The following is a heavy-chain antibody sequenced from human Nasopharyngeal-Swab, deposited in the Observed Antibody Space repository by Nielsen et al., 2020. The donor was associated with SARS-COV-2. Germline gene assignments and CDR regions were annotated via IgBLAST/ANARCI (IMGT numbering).Heavy chain of an antibody. Sequence: KVSCKASGYSFTKYWIGWVRQMPGKGLEWMGIIYPGDSDTRYSPSFQGQVTISADKSISTAYLQWGSLKASDTAMYYCARHRYFDYWGQGTLVTVSS. CDR2: IYPGDSDT. CDR3: ARHRYFDY. V-gene: IGHV5-51*01. J-gene: IGHJ4*02. CDR1: GYSFTKYW.